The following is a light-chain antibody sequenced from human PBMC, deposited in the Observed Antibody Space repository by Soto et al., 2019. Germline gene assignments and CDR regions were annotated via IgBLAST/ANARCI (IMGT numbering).Light chain of an antibody. Sequence: EVVLTQSPGTLSLSPGARATLSCRASQFVSSTYLAWYQQRPGQAPRLLIYGASIRATGIPARFSGSGSGTEFTLTISSLQSEDFAVYYCQQYNNWWTFGQGTKVDIK. CDR1: QFVSSTY. CDR2: GAS. CDR3: QQYNNWWT. V-gene: IGKV3-15*01. J-gene: IGKJ1*01.